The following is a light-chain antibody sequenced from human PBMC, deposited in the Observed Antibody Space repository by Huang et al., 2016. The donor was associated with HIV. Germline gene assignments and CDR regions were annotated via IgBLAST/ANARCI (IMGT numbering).Light chain of an antibody. CDR3: QQYVNYPRT. CDR1: QSVNSW. V-gene: IGKV1-5*03. J-gene: IGKJ1*01. Sequence: DIEMTQSPSTMSASVGDTVNITCRASQSVNSWLAWYQQKPGQAPKVLISKVSTLQSGVPPRFSGSGAGTAFTLTITGLQPDDFATYFCQQYVNYPRTFGQGTKVEI. CDR2: KVS.